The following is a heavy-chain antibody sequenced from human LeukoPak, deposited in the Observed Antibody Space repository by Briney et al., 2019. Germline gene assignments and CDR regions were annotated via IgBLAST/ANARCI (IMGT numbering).Heavy chain of an antibody. D-gene: IGHD2-15*01. J-gene: IGHJ4*02. CDR3: ARAVVVAEFDY. CDR1: GFTFSSYG. Sequence: GRSLRLSCAASGFTFSSYGMHWVRQAPGKGLEWVAVIWYDGSNKYYADSVKGRFTISRDNAKNSLYLQMNSLRAEDTAVYYCARAVVVAEFDYWGQGTLVTVSS. V-gene: IGHV3-33*01. CDR2: IWYDGSNK.